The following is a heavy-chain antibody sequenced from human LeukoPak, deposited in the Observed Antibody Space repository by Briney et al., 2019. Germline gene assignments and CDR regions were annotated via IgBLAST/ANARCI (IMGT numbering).Heavy chain of an antibody. CDR3: ARPKMNSGWFDP. J-gene: IGHJ5*02. D-gene: IGHD6-19*01. Sequence: PSETLSLTCTVSGGSISSSSYYWGWIRQLPGKGLEWIGSIYYSGSTYYNPSLKSRVTISVDTSKNQFSLKLSSVTAADTAVYYCARPKMNSGWFDPWGQGTLVTVSS. CDR2: IYYSGST. CDR1: GGSISSSSYY. V-gene: IGHV4-39*01.